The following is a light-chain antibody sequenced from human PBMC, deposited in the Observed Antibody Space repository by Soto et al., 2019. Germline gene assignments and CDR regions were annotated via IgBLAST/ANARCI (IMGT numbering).Light chain of an antibody. Sequence: QSALTQPASVSGSPGQSITISCTGTNSDIGGYNYVSWYQQQPGKAPKLMIYQVTNRPSGVSNRFSGSRSGNTASLTISGLQAEDEADYYCSSYTDSSNYVFGTGTKLTVL. CDR2: QVT. CDR3: SSYTDSSNYV. CDR1: NSDIGGYNY. J-gene: IGLJ1*01. V-gene: IGLV2-14*01.